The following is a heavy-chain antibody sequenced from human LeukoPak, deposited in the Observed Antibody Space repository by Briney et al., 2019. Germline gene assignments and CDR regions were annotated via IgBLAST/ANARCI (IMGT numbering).Heavy chain of an antibody. CDR2: ISYDGSNK. CDR3: ARVFRETRVVPAAMSHNYYYFYYMDV. CDR1: GFTFSSYS. V-gene: IGHV3-30*03. Sequence: GGSLRLSCAASGFTFSSYSMNWVRQAPGKGLEWVAVISYDGSNKYYADSVKGRFTISRDNSKNTLYLQMNSLRAEDTAVYYCARVFRETRVVPAAMSHNYYYFYYMDVWGKGTTVTISS. J-gene: IGHJ6*03. D-gene: IGHD2-2*01.